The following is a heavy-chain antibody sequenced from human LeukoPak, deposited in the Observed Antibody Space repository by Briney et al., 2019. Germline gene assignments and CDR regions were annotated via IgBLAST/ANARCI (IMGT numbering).Heavy chain of an antibody. J-gene: IGHJ4*02. CDR1: GFTVSNNY. Sequence: GGSLRLSCAASGFTVSNNYMSWVRQAPGKGLERVSVIYSGGSAYYADSVEGRFTISRDNSKNTLYLQMNTLGAEDTAVYYCARTVAGSGIDYFDYWGQGTLVTVSS. CDR3: ARTVAGSGIDYFDY. CDR2: IYSGGSA. V-gene: IGHV3-53*01. D-gene: IGHD6-19*01.